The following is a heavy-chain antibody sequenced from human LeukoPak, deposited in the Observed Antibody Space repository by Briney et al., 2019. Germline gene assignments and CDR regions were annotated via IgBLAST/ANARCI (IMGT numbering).Heavy chain of an antibody. Sequence: GGSLRLSCAASGFTFSSCWMSWVRQAPGKGLEWVANIKQDGSEKYYVDSVKGRFTISRDNAKNSLYLQMNSLRAEDTAVYYCARGGIRPAAYWGQGTLVTVSS. J-gene: IGHJ4*02. CDR3: ARGGIRPAAY. V-gene: IGHV3-7*01. D-gene: IGHD2-2*01. CDR2: IKQDGSEK. CDR1: GFTFSSCW.